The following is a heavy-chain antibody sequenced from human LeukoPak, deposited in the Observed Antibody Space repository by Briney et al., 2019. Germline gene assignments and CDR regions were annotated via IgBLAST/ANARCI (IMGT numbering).Heavy chain of an antibody. CDR3: AREYSAFDY. D-gene: IGHD6-13*01. J-gene: IGHJ4*02. Sequence: SETLSLICSVSGDPISGYSNYKWTWIRQPPGKGLEWIGYIYYHGSTNYNPSLQSRVTFSVDTSKNQFSLKLTSVTAADTAVYYCAREYSAFDYWGQGTLVTVSS. CDR2: IYYHGST. V-gene: IGHV4-61*01. CDR1: GDPISGYSNYK.